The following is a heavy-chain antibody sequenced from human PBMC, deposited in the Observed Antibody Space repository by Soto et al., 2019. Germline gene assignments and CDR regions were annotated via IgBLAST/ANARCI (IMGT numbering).Heavy chain of an antibody. V-gene: IGHV3-23*01. CDR1: GFTFSSHA. J-gene: IGHJ3*02. Sequence: GGSLKLSCAASGFTFSSHAMSWVRQAPGKGLEWVSAISGSGGSTYYADSVKGRFTISRDNSKNTLYLQMNSLRAEDTAVYYCAKVRSITIFGVASTDAFDIWGQGTMVTVSS. CDR2: ISGSGGST. D-gene: IGHD3-3*01. CDR3: AKVRSITIFGVASTDAFDI.